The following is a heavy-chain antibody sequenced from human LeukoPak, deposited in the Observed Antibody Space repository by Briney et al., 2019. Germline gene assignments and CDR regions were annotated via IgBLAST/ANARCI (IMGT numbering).Heavy chain of an antibody. CDR1: GFTFSSYW. CDR3: AKSTTVTTTLIDY. CDR2: ITGSGGTT. Sequence: GGSLRLSCAASGFTFSSYWMHWVRQAPGKGLEWASSITGSGGTTYYPDSVRGRFTISRDNSKNTLYLQMNSLRAEDTAVYYCAKSTTVTTTLIDYWGQGTLVTVSS. V-gene: IGHV3-23*01. J-gene: IGHJ4*02. D-gene: IGHD4-17*01.